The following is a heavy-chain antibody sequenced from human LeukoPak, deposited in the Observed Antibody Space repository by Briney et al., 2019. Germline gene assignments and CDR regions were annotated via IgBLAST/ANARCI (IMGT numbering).Heavy chain of an antibody. CDR2: IIPIFGTA. CDR1: GGTFSSYA. J-gene: IGHJ3*02. CDR3: ARDGRFGPLLHDAFDI. V-gene: IGHV1-69*05. Sequence: GASVKVSCKASGGTFSSYAISWVRQAPGQGLEWMGGIIPIFGTANYAQKFQGRVTITTDESTSTAYMELSSLRSEDTAVYYCARDGRFGPLLHDAFDIWGQGTMVTVSS. D-gene: IGHD2-15*01.